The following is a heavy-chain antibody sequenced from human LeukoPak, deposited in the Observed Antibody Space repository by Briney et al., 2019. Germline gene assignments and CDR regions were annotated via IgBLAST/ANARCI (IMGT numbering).Heavy chain of an antibody. Sequence: ASVKVSCKASGYTFTGYYMHWVRQAPGQGLEWMGWINPNSGGTNYAQKFQGRVTMTRDTSISTAYMELSRLRSDDTAVFYCARSSGCSGGSCYSFGYWGQGTLVTVSS. CDR2: INPNSGGT. J-gene: IGHJ4*02. CDR1: GYTFTGYY. D-gene: IGHD2-15*01. CDR3: ARSSGCSGGSCYSFGY. V-gene: IGHV1-2*02.